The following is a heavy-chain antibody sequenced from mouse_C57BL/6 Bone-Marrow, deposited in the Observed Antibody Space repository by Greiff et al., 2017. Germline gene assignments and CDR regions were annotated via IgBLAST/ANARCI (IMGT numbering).Heavy chain of an antibody. Sequence: EVKLVESGGDLVKPGGSLKLSCAASGFTFSSSGMSWVRQTPDKRLEWVATISSGGSYTFSTEPVKGRFTISSDKAKNTQDLQISSLKSEDTAMYYCARPMDYGGQGTSVTVSS. V-gene: IGHV5-6*01. J-gene: IGHJ4*01. CDR1: GFTFSSSG. CDR2: ISSGGSYT. CDR3: ARPMDY.